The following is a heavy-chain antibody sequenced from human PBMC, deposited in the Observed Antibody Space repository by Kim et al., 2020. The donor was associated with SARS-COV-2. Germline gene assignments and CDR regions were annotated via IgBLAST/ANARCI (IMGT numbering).Heavy chain of an antibody. J-gene: IGHJ4*02. V-gene: IGHV3-30*18. CDR1: GFTFSSYG. D-gene: IGHD1-26*01. CDR2: ISYDGSNK. CDR3: AKEWSLREWELPAA. Sequence: GRSLRLSCAVSGFTFSSYGMHWVRQAPGKGLEWVAVISYDGSNKYYADSVKGRFTISRDNSKNTLYLQMNSLRAEDTAVYYCAKEWSLREWELPAAWGQGTLVTVSS.